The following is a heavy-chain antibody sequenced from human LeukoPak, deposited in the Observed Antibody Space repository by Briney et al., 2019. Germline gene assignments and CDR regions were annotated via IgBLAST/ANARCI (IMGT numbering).Heavy chain of an antibody. CDR3: ARAVDYRNYFDY. CDR1: GDSMTRGGYY. CDR2: IYHSGTT. V-gene: IGHV4-31*03. Sequence: PSQTLSLTCTVSGDSMTRGGYYWSWVRQHPGKGLEWVGFIYHSGTTFYNPSLESRATISVDTSQSQFSLKLTSVTAADTAVYYCARAVDYRNYFDYWGQGALVTVPS. D-gene: IGHD4-11*01. J-gene: IGHJ4*02.